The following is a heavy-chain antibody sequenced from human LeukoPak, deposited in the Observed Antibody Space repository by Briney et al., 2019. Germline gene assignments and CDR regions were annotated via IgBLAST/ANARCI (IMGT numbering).Heavy chain of an antibody. CDR1: GFTVSSNY. CDR3: AREGYSDYIDY. Sequence: GGSLRLSCAASGFTVSSNYMSWVRQAPGKGLEWVSVIYSGGSTYYADSVKGRFTISRDNSKNTLYLQMNSLRAEDTAVYYCAREGYSDYIDYWGQGTPVTVSS. D-gene: IGHD4-11*01. J-gene: IGHJ4*02. CDR2: IYSGGST. V-gene: IGHV3-53*01.